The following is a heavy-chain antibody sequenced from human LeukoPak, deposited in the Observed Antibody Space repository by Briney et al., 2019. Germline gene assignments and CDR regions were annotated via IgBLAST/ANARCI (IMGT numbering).Heavy chain of an antibody. Sequence: EASVKVSCKASGYTFTSYDINWVRQATGQGLEWMGWMNPNSGNTGYAQKFQGRVTMTRNTSISTAYMELSSLRSEDTAVYYCARVMPAAGRGVVDYWGQGTLVTVSS. CDR2: MNPNSGNT. CDR3: ARVMPAAGRGVVDY. D-gene: IGHD6-13*01. CDR1: GYTFTSYD. J-gene: IGHJ4*02. V-gene: IGHV1-8*01.